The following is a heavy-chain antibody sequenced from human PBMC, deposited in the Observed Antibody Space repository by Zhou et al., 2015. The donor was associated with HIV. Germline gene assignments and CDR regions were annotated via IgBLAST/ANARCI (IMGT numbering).Heavy chain of an antibody. Sequence: LVQSGTEVRKPGSSVKVSCKASGGTFTTYGISWVRQAPGQGLEWMGGIIPMFGTADYAQKFQGRVTITADRSTSTAYMELSSLRSEDTAVYYCARASDYGDYARYYYYGMDVWGQGP. D-gene: IGHD4-17*01. J-gene: IGHJ6*02. CDR3: ARASDYGDYARYYYYGMDV. V-gene: IGHV1-69*06. CDR2: IIPMFGTA. CDR1: GGTFTTYG.